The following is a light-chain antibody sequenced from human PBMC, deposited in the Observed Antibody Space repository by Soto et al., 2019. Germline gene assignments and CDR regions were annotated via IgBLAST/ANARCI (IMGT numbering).Light chain of an antibody. Sequence: QSALTQPASVSGSPGQSITISCTGTSSDVGGYNYVSWYQQHPGKAPKLMIYDVSNRPSGVSNRFSGSKSGNTASLTISGLQAEDEADYYCSSYTSSSTYVFGNVTKVTV. CDR2: DVS. CDR1: SSDVGGYNY. CDR3: SSYTSSSTYV. J-gene: IGLJ1*01. V-gene: IGLV2-14*01.